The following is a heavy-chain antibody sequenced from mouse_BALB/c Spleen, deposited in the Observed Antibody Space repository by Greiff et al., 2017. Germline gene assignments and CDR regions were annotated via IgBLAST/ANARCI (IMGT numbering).Heavy chain of an antibody. CDR1: GYSITSDYA. V-gene: IGHV3-2*02. D-gene: IGHD2-14*01. CDR3: ASYYRYDGRGWFAY. CDR2: ISYSGST. J-gene: IGHJ3*01. Sequence: EVQLVESGPGLVKPSQSLSLTCTVTGYSITSDYAWNWIRQFPGNKLEWMGYISYSGSTSYNPSLKSRISITRDTSKNQFFLQLNSVTTEDTATYYCASYYRYDGRGWFAYWGQGTLVTVSA.